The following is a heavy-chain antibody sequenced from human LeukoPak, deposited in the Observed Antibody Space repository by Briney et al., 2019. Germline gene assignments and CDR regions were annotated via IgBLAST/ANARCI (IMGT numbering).Heavy chain of an antibody. Sequence: PGGSLRLSCAASGFTFSSYEMSWVRQAPGKGLEWVSAISGSGGSTYYAGSVKGRFTISRDNSKNTLYLQMNSLRAEDTAVYYCAKDFTEYSGSYLALSFDYWGQGTLVTVSS. CDR3: AKDFTEYSGSYLALSFDY. CDR1: GFTFSSYE. V-gene: IGHV3-23*01. CDR2: ISGSGGST. D-gene: IGHD1-26*01. J-gene: IGHJ4*02.